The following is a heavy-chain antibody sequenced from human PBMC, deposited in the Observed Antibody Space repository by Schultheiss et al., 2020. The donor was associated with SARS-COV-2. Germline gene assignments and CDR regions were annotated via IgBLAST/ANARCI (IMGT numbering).Heavy chain of an antibody. CDR1: GFTFSSYG. Sequence: GGSLRLSCAASGFTFSSYGMHWVRQAPGKGLEWVAVIWYDGSNKHYADSVKGRITISRDNSKNTLYLQMNSLRAEDTALYYCARDRGYGDYPSFWGQGTLVTVSS. D-gene: IGHD4-17*01. CDR2: IWYDGSNK. V-gene: IGHV3-33*01. CDR3: ARDRGYGDYPSF. J-gene: IGHJ4*02.